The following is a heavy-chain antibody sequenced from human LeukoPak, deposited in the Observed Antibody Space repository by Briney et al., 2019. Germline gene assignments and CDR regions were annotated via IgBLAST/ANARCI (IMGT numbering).Heavy chain of an antibody. CDR3: AKDGAPVMRYFDY. CDR1: GFTFSSYG. CDR2: IRYDGSNK. V-gene: IGHV3-30*02. Sequence: GGSLRLSCAASGFTFSSYGMHWVRQAPGKGLEWVAFIRYDGSNKYYADSVKGRFTISRDNSKNTLYLQMNSLRAEDTAVYYCAKDGAPVMRYFDYWGQGTLVTVSS. D-gene: IGHD1-26*01. J-gene: IGHJ4*02.